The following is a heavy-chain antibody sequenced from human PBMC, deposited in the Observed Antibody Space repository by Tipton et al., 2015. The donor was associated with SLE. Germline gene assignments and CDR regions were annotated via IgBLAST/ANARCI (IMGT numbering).Heavy chain of an antibody. V-gene: IGHV4-39*07. J-gene: IGHJ3*02. Sequence: TLSLTCIVSGGSISSSSYYWGWIRQPPGKGLEWIGSIYYSGSTYYNPSLKSRVTISVDTSKNQFSLKLSSVTAADTAVYYCAREPPMVGAFDIWGQGTMVTVSS. D-gene: IGHD3-10*01. CDR1: GGSISSSSYY. CDR3: AREPPMVGAFDI. CDR2: IYYSGST.